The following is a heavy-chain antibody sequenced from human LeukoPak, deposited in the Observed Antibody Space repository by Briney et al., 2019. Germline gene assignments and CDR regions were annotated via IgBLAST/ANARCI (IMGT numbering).Heavy chain of an antibody. CDR3: ARGHYGLDV. V-gene: IGHV3-7*05. J-gene: IGHJ6*02. CDR2: INPDGSEK. CDR1: GFTFSSYS. Sequence: GGSLRLSCAASGFTFSSYSMTWLRQAPGKGLQWVAHINPDGSEKDCVDSVKGRFTISRDNAKNSVILQMSTLRAEDTAVYYCARGHYGLDVWGQGTTAIVSS.